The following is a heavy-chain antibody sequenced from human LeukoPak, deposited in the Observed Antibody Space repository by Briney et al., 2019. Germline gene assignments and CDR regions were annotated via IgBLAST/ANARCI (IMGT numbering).Heavy chain of an antibody. V-gene: IGHV4-38-2*02. CDR2: IYHSGST. CDR1: GYSISSGYY. CDR3: ARVRGEYSYGLAY. Sequence: SETLSLTCTVSGYSISSGYYWGWIRPPPGKGLEWIGSIYHSGSTYYNPSLKSRVTISVDTSKNQFSLKLSSVTAADTAVYYCARVRGEYSYGLAYWGQGTLVTVSS. J-gene: IGHJ4*02. D-gene: IGHD5-18*01.